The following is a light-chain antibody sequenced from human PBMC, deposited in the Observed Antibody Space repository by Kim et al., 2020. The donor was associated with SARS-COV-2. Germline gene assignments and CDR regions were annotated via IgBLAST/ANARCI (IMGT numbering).Light chain of an antibody. CDR2: GNI. Sequence: VTISSTGGSSNIGAGYDVNWCQQLPGTAPKLLIYGNINRPSGVPGRFSGAKSGTSASLAIAGLQGEDEADYYCQSYDNSLSGSVFGGETKLTVL. J-gene: IGLJ3*02. CDR3: QSYDNSLSGSV. V-gene: IGLV1-40*01. CDR1: SSNIGAGYD.